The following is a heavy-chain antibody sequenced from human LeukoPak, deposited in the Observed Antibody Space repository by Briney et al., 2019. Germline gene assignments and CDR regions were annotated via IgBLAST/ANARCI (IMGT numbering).Heavy chain of an antibody. CDR2: INPNSGGT. D-gene: IGHD6-13*01. CDR1: VYTFTGFY. Sequence: ASVKVSCKASVYTFTGFYMHWVRQAPGQGLEWMGWINPNSGGTNYAQKFHGRVTMTRDTSISTAYMELSRLRSDDTAVYYCARAHLIAAAGYNWFDPWGQGTLVTVSS. J-gene: IGHJ5*02. V-gene: IGHV1-2*02. CDR3: ARAHLIAAAGYNWFDP.